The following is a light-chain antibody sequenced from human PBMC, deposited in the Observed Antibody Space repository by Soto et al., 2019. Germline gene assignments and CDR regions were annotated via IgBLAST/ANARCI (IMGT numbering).Light chain of an antibody. Sequence: QSVLTQPPSASGTPGQRVTISCSGSSSNIGSNTVNWYQQLPGPAPKLLIYTNNQRPAGVPDRFSGSKSGTSASLAISGLQSEDEAYYYCAAWDDSLNGHVVFGGGTKLTVL. V-gene: IGLV1-44*01. CDR1: SSNIGSNT. J-gene: IGLJ2*01. CDR2: TNN. CDR3: AAWDDSLNGHVV.